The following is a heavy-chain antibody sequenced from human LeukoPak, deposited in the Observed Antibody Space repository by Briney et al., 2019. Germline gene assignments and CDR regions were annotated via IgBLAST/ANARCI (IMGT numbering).Heavy chain of an antibody. J-gene: IGHJ3*02. Sequence: ASVKVSCKASGYTFTNYVISWVRQAPGQGLEWMGWISAYNGNTNYAQKLQGRVTMTTDTSTSTAYMELRSLISDDTAVYYCARVKGFEYDNGDYANWSAFDIWGQGTIVTVSS. CDR1: GYTFTNYV. CDR3: ARVKGFEYDNGDYANWSAFDI. D-gene: IGHD4-17*01. V-gene: IGHV1-18*01. CDR2: ISAYNGNT.